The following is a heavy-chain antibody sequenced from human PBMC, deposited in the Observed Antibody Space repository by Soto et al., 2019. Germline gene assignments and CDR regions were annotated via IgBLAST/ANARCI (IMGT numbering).Heavy chain of an antibody. Sequence: GGSLRLSCAASGFTFSSYAMSWVRQAPGKGLEWVSAISGSGGSTYYADSVKGRFTISRDNSKNTLYLQMNSLRAEDTAVYYCAKPLIVLMVYAQEDAFDIWGQGTMVTVSS. CDR3: AKPLIVLMVYAQEDAFDI. D-gene: IGHD2-8*01. J-gene: IGHJ3*02. CDR2: ISGSGGST. CDR1: GFTFSSYA. V-gene: IGHV3-23*01.